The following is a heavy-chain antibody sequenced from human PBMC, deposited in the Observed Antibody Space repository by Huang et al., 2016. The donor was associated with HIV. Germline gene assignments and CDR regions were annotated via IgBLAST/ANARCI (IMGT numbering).Heavy chain of an antibody. V-gene: IGHV3-74*01. Sequence: VQPGGSLKLSCVASGVKFLDFWMNWARQVAGEGWVGVPRINSDGTDIDYAVSVGGRFVVSRNNARDILSLEMSSLRPEDTGVYFCAVGGCTASYFHFDPRGQGIPVIV. J-gene: IGHJ5*02. CDR2: INSDGTDI. CDR1: GVKFLDFW. D-gene: IGHD6-19*01. CDR3: AVGGCTASYFHFDP.